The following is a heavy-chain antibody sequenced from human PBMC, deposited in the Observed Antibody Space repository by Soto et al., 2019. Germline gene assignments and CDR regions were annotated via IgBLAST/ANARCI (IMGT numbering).Heavy chain of an antibody. D-gene: IGHD2-8*01. CDR1: GFTFRGYA. J-gene: IGHJ4*02. Sequence: GGSLRLSCAAAGFTFRGYAMSWVRQAPGKGLEWVSAISGSGGSTYYADSVKGRFTISRDNSKNTLYLQMNSLRAEDTAVYYCAKAPFLMVYAIDYWGQGTLVTVSS. CDR2: ISGSGGST. CDR3: AKAPFLMVYAIDY. V-gene: IGHV3-23*01.